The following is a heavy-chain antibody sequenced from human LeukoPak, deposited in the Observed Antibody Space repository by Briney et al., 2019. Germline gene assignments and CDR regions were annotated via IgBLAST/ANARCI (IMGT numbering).Heavy chain of an antibody. CDR1: GGSISSYY. J-gene: IGHJ6*03. V-gene: IGHV4-59*01. Sequence: PSETLSLTCTVPGGSISSYYWSWIRQPPGKGLEWIGYIYYSGSTNYNPSLESRVTISVDTSKNQFSLKLSSVTAADTAVYYCARTPVGYCSSTSCRYYYYYMDVWGKRTTVTVSS. CDR2: IYYSGST. CDR3: ARTPVGYCSSTSCRYYYYYMDV. D-gene: IGHD2-2*01.